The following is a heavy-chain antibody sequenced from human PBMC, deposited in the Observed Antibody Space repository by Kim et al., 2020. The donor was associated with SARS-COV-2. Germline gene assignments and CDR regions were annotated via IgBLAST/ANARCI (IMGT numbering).Heavy chain of an antibody. CDR3: ARARIAVAGLTPDYYYYGMDV. D-gene: IGHD6-19*01. V-gene: IGHV1-69*13. CDR1: GGTFSSYA. Sequence: SVKVSCKASGGTFSSYAISWVRQAPGQGLEWMGGIIPIFGTANYAQKFQGRVTITADESTSTAYMELSSLRSEDTAVYYCARARIAVAGLTPDYYYYGMDVWGQGTTVTISS. J-gene: IGHJ6*02. CDR2: IIPIFGTA.